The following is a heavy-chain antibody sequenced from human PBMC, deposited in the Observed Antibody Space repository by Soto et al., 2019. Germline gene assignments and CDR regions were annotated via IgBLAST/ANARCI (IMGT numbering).Heavy chain of an antibody. Sequence: EVQLVESGGGLVKPGGSLRLSCAASGFTFSSYSMNWVRQAPGKGLEWVSAISSSSSYIYYADSVKVRFNISRDNAKHSLYLQMHRLRAEDTAVYYCARDSIAGREFDYWGQGTLVTVSS. CDR1: GFTFSSYS. D-gene: IGHD6-6*01. V-gene: IGHV3-21*01. CDR3: ARDSIAGREFDY. CDR2: ISSSSSYI. J-gene: IGHJ4*02.